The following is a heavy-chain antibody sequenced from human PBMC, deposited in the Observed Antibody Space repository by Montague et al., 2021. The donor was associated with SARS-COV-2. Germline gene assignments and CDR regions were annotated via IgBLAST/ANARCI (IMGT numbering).Heavy chain of an antibody. J-gene: IGHJ4*02. D-gene: IGHD5-18*01. CDR2: INPNSGDT. CDR3: ARDGDGYGYDFDY. CDR1: GYTFSGFY. V-gene: IGHV1-2*06. Sequence: SVKVSCKASGYTFSGFYIHWVRQAPGQGLEWMGRINPNSGDTKYPQMFQDRVTVTRDTSISTVYMELSRLTSDDTAVYYCARDGDGYGYDFDYWGQGSLVTVPS.